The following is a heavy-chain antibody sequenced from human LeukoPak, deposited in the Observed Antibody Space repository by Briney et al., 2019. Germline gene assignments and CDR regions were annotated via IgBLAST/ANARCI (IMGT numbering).Heavy chain of an antibody. D-gene: IGHD6-19*01. CDR1: GFTFSSYS. CDR2: INSDGSST. V-gene: IGHV3-74*01. J-gene: IGHJ3*02. CDR3: ARAQYSSGWYEDDAFDI. Sequence: PGGSLRLSCAASGFTFSSYSMNWVRQAPGKGLVWVSRINSDGSSTSYAGSVKGRFTISRDNAKNTLYLQMNSLRAEDTAVYYCARAQYSSGWYEDDAFDIWGQGTMVTVSS.